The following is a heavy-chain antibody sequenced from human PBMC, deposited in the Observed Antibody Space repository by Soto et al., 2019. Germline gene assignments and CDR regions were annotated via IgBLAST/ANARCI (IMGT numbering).Heavy chain of an antibody. V-gene: IGHV4-4*02. CDR3: ARAGLGDGSDY. J-gene: IGHJ4*02. D-gene: IGHD1-26*01. Sequence: PSETLSLTCAVSGGSISSSNWWSWVRQPPGKGLEWIGEIYHSGSTNYNPSLKSRVTISVDTSKNQFSLKLSSVTAADTAVYYCARAGLGDGSDYWGQGTLVTVSS. CDR2: IYHSGST. CDR1: GGSISSSNW.